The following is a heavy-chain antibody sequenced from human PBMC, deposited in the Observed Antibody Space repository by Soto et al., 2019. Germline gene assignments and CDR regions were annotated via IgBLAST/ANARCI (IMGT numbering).Heavy chain of an antibody. CDR3: TTEPFIKIFGLVG. CDR2: IKSKTDGGTT. D-gene: IGHD3-3*01. Sequence: GGSLRLSCAASGFTFSNAWMSWVRQAPGKGLEWVGRIKSKTDGGTTDYAAPVTGRFTISRDDSKNTLYLQMNSLTTEDTAVYYCTTEPFIKIFGLVGWGQGTLVTVSS. CDR1: GFTFSNAW. J-gene: IGHJ4*02. V-gene: IGHV3-15*01.